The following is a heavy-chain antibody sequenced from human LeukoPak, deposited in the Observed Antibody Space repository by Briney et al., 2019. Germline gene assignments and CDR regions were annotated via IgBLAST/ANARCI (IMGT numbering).Heavy chain of an antibody. CDR2: IDSGGNT. J-gene: IGHJ4*02. CDR1: GFTFSNYS. Sequence: GGSLRLSCAASGFTFSNYSMNWVRQAPGKGLEWVSLIDSGGNTYYSDSVKGRFTISRDDSKNTLYLQMNSLRAEDTAVYYCSRGWMLDWGQGTLVTVSS. CDR3: SRGWMLD. D-gene: IGHD2-2*03. V-gene: IGHV3-53*01.